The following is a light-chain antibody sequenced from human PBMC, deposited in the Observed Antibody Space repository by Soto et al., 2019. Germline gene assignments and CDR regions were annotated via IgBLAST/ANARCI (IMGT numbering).Light chain of an antibody. Sequence: EIVLTQSPATLSLSPRERATLSCGASQSVSSSYLAWYQQKPGLAPRLLIYDASSRATGIPDRFSGSGSGTDFTLSISRLEPEDFAVYYCPQYGSSPITFGQGTRLEIK. J-gene: IGKJ5*01. V-gene: IGKV3D-20*01. CDR2: DAS. CDR1: QSVSSSY. CDR3: PQYGSSPIT.